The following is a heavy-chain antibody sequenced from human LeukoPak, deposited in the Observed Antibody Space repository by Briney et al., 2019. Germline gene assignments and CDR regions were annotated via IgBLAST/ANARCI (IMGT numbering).Heavy chain of an antibody. CDR3: AKDRAPYYYDSSGSDY. CDR1: GFTFSSYA. V-gene: IGHV3-23*01. CDR2: ISGSGDST. Sequence: GGSLRLSCAASGFTFSSYAMSWVRQAPGKGLEWVSAISGSGDSTYYADSVKGRFTISRDNSKNTLYLQMNSLRAEDTAVYYCAKDRAPYYYDSSGSDYWGQGTLVTVSS. D-gene: IGHD3-22*01. J-gene: IGHJ4*02.